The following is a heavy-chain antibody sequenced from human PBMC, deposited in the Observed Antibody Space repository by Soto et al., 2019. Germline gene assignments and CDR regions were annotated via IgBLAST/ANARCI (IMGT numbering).Heavy chain of an antibody. Sequence: SETLSLTRAVEGGSCRGYCGRWISQPPGKGLEWIGEINHSGSTNYNPSLKSRVTISVDTSKNQFSLKLSSVTAADTAVYYCARGSRYCSGGSCYRLFDYWGQGTLVTVSS. D-gene: IGHD2-15*01. CDR2: INHSGST. CDR3: ARGSRYCSGGSCYRLFDY. J-gene: IGHJ4*02. V-gene: IGHV4-34*01. CDR1: GGSCRGYC.